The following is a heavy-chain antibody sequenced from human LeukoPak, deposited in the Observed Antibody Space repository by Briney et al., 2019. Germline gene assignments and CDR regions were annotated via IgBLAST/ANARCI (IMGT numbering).Heavy chain of an antibody. CDR1: GGTFSSYA. J-gene: IGHJ4*02. Sequence: ASVKVSCKASGGTFSSYAISWVRQAPGQGLQWMGRIIPIFGTANYAQKFQGRVTITTDESTSTAYMELSSLRSEDTAVYYCAVTYYDFWSGLQNFDYWGQGTLLTVSS. CDR3: AVTYYDFWSGLQNFDY. D-gene: IGHD3-3*01. V-gene: IGHV1-69*05. CDR2: IIPIFGTA.